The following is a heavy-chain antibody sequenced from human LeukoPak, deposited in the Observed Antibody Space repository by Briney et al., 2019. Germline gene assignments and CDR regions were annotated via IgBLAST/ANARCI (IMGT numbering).Heavy chain of an antibody. CDR2: INPNSGGT. CDR3: ATTPVLRFLEWLFSPYYYGMDV. CDR1: GYTFTGYY. Sequence: ASVKVSCKASGYTFTGYYMHWVRQAPGQGLEWMGWINPNSGGTNYAQKFQGRVTMTRDTSISTAYMELSRLRSDDTAVYYCATTPVLRFLEWLFSPYYYGMDVWGQGTTVTVSS. D-gene: IGHD3-3*01. J-gene: IGHJ6*02. V-gene: IGHV1-2*02.